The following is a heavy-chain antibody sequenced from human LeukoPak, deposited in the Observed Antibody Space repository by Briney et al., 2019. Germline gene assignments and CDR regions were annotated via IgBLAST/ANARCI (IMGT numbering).Heavy chain of an antibody. CDR1: GGSFSGYY. J-gene: IGHJ4*02. Sequence: SETLSLTCAVYGGSFSGYYWSWIRQPPGKGLEWIGEINHSGSTNYNPSLKSRVTISVDTSKNQFSLKLSSVTAADTAVYYCARGTDSFPVDYWGQGTLVTVSS. CDR3: ARGTDSFPVDY. D-gene: IGHD2-15*01. CDR2: INHSGST. V-gene: IGHV4-34*01.